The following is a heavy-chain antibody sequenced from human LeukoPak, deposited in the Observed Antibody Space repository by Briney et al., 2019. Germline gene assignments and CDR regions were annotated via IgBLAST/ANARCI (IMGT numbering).Heavy chain of an antibody. CDR2: IIPIFGTA. V-gene: IGHV1-69*13. Sequence: ASVKVSCKASGGTFSSYAISWVRQAPGQGLEWMGGIIPIFGTANYAQKFQGRVTITADESTSTAYMELSSLRSEDTAVYYCARDRGPPYNWFDPWGQGTLVTVSS. D-gene: IGHD3-10*01. J-gene: IGHJ5*02. CDR1: GGTFSSYA. CDR3: ARDRGPPYNWFDP.